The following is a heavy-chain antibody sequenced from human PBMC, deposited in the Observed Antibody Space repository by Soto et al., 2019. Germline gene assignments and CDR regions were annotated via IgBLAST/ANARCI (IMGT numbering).Heavy chain of an antibody. J-gene: IGHJ4*02. Sequence: ASVKVSCKASGYTFTGYYMHWVRQAPGQGLEWMGWINPNSGGTNYSQKFQGWVTMTRDTSISTAYMELSRLRSDDTAVYYCARSAPVAGTDFDYWGQGTLVTVSS. CDR2: INPNSGGT. CDR3: ARSAPVAGTDFDY. CDR1: GYTFTGYY. V-gene: IGHV1-2*04. D-gene: IGHD6-19*01.